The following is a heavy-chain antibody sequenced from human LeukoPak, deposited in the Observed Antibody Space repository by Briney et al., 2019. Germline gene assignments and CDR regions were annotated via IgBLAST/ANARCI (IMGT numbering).Heavy chain of an antibody. CDR1: GGSISSYY. Sequence: SETLSLTCTVSGGSISSYYWSWIRQPPGKGLEWIGYIHYSGSTNYNPSLKSRVTISVDTSKNQFSLKLSSVTAADTAVYYCARERAFDYYGSGSGAFDIWGQGTMVTVSS. V-gene: IGHV4-59*01. CDR2: IHYSGST. D-gene: IGHD3-10*01. CDR3: ARERAFDYYGSGSGAFDI. J-gene: IGHJ3*02.